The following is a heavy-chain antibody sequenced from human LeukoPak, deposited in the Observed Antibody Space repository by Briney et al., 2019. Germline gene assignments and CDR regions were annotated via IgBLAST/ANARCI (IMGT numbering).Heavy chain of an antibody. D-gene: IGHD2-15*01. CDR1: GFTFSSYW. CDR3: YVYCSGGSCPKDDRYYYYMDV. Sequence: GGSLRLSCAASGFTFSSYWMHWVRQAPGKGLVWVSRINFDGSTTSYADSVKGRFTISRDNAKNTLYLQMSSLRAEDTAVYYCYVYCSGGSCPKDDRYYYYMDVWGKGTTVTISS. V-gene: IGHV3-74*01. J-gene: IGHJ6*03. CDR2: INFDGSTT.